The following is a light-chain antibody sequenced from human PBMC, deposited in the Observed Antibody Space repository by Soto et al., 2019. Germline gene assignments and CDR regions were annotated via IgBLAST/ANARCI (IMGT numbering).Light chain of an antibody. J-gene: IGKJ4*01. CDR3: QQYGSSPLT. V-gene: IGKV3-20*01. CDR1: QSVSSNS. CDR2: GTS. Sequence: DIVLTQSPGTLSLSPGERATLSCRASQSVSSNSLAWYQQKPSPAPRLLIYGTSSRATGIPARFSGSGSGTDFTLTISRLEPEDFAVYYCQQYGSSPLTFGGGTKVEIK.